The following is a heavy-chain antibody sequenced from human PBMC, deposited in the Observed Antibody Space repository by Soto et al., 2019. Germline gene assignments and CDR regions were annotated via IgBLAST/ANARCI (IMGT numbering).Heavy chain of an antibody. D-gene: IGHD1-26*01. CDR2: IYYSGST. Sequence: PSETLSLTCTVSGGSISSGGYYWSWIRQHPGKGLEWIGYIYYSGSTYYNPSLKSRVTLSVDSSKNQFSLKLSSVTAADTAVYFCARVGRRRFDYWGQGTLVTVSS. J-gene: IGHJ4*02. CDR3: ARVGRRRFDY. V-gene: IGHV4-31*03. CDR1: GGSISSGGYY.